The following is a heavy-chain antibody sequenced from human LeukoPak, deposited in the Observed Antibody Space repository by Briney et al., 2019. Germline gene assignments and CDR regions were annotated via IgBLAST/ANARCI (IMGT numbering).Heavy chain of an antibody. J-gene: IGHJ2*01. CDR1: GGSITSSSYY. D-gene: IGHD3-22*01. Sequence: SETLSLTCTVSGGSITSSSYYWGWIRQPPGKGLEWIGEINHSGSTNYNPSLKSRVTISVDTSKNQFSLKLSSVTAADTAVYYCARVPYYYDSSGYPEGHWYFDLWGRGTLVTVSS. V-gene: IGHV4-39*07. CDR3: ARVPYYYDSSGYPEGHWYFDL. CDR2: INHSGST.